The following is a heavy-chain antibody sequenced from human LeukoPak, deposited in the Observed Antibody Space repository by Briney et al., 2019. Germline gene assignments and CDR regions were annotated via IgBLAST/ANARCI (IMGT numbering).Heavy chain of an antibody. V-gene: IGHV3-30*18. D-gene: IGHD2-2*01. CDR1: GFTFSSYG. J-gene: IGHJ4*02. Sequence: GRSLRLSCAASGFTFSSYGMHWVRQAPGKGLEWVAVISYEGSNKYYADSVKGRFTISRDNSKNTLYLQMNSLRAEETAVYYCAKEEFVVVPAAILGKVDYWGQGTLVTVSS. CDR2: ISYEGSNK. CDR3: AKEEFVVVPAAILGKVDY.